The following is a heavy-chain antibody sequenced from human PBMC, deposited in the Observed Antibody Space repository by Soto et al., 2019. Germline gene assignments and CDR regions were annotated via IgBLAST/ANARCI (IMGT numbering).Heavy chain of an antibody. CDR3: ARDSVVVPSALYYFDY. Sequence: ASVKVSCKASGYTFTSYYMHWVRQAPGQGLEWMGIINPSGGSTSYPQKFQGRVTMTRDTSTSTVYMELSSLRSEDTAVYFCARDSVVVPSALYYFDYWGQGTLVTVSS. V-gene: IGHV1-46*03. CDR2: INPSGGST. CDR1: GYTFTSYY. D-gene: IGHD2-2*01. J-gene: IGHJ4*02.